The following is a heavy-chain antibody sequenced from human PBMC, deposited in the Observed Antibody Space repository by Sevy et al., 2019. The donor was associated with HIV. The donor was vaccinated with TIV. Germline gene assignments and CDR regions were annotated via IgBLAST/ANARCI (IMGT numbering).Heavy chain of an antibody. Sequence: GGSLRLSCAASGFTFSSSAMTWVRQAPGKGLEWVSAITSNGGSTFYADSVKGRFTISRDISQNTLFLQMNSLRAEDTAVYYCAKCLTPVTNQWSFVPWGQGTLVTVSS. V-gene: IGHV3-23*01. J-gene: IGHJ5*02. CDR3: AKCLTPVTNQWSFVP. D-gene: IGHD4-17*01. CDR1: GFTFSSSA. CDR2: ITSNGGST.